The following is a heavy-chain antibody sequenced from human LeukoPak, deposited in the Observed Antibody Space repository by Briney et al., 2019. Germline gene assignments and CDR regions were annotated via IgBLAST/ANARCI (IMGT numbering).Heavy chain of an antibody. CDR3: ARDPDRDRGRVGEAFDI. CDR2: ISSSSSYI. Sequence: GGSLRLSCAASGFTFSSDSMNWVRQAPGEGLEWVLSISSSSSYIYYADSVKGRFTISRDNAKNSLYPQMNSLRAEDTAVYYCARDPDRDRGRVGEAFDIWGQGTMVTVSS. CDR1: GFTFSSDS. V-gene: IGHV3-21*01. D-gene: IGHD1-26*01. J-gene: IGHJ3*02.